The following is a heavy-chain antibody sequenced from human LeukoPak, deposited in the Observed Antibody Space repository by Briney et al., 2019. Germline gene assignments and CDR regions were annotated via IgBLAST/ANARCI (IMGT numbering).Heavy chain of an antibody. CDR3: ARETGFADAFDF. Sequence: GGPLRLACAASGFKFSVYTMNWVRQAPGSGLQWVSRITGTGSQLDDVEYADSVRGRFTISRDNGKDSLFLEMRGLRVEDTGIYFCARETGFADAFDFWGRGTLVTVSS. J-gene: IGHJ3*01. CDR1: GFKFSVYT. V-gene: IGHV3-21*03. CDR2: ITGTGSQLDDV.